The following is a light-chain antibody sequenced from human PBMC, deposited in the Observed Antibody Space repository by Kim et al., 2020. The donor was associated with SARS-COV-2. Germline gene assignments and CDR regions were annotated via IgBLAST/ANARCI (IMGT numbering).Light chain of an antibody. Sequence: ATMNCKSRQSVLYSSNNKNYLAWYQQKPGQPPKLLIYWASTRESGVPDRFSGSGSGTDFTLTISSLQAEDVAVYYCQQYYSTPLTFGGGTKVDIK. V-gene: IGKV4-1*01. CDR1: QSVLYSSNNKNY. CDR2: WAS. CDR3: QQYYSTPLT. J-gene: IGKJ4*01.